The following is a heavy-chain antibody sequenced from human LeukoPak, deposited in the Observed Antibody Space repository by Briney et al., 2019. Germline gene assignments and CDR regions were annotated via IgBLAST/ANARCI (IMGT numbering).Heavy chain of an antibody. Sequence: PGGSLRLSCVASGFTFSSYGMSWVRQAPGKGPEWVSAISGSGGSTSYADPVKGRFTISRDNSKNTLYLQMNSLRAEDTAVYYCAKRFYYDSSGYGAFDIWGQGTMVTVSS. CDR2: ISGSGGST. V-gene: IGHV3-23*01. D-gene: IGHD3-22*01. J-gene: IGHJ3*02. CDR3: AKRFYYDSSGYGAFDI. CDR1: GFTFSSYG.